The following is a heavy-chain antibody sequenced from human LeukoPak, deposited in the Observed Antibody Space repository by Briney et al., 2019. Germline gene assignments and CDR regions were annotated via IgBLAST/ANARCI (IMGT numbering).Heavy chain of an antibody. J-gene: IGHJ6*03. CDR3: AKDSAFYYIDV. V-gene: IGHV3-48*03. Sequence: GGSLRLSCAASGFTFSSYEMNWVRQAPGKGLEWVSYISSSGNTIYYADSVKGRFTISRDNSKNTLYLQMNSLKGDDTAVYYCAKDSAFYYIDVWGKGTTVIISS. CDR2: ISSSGNTI. D-gene: IGHD3-10*01. CDR1: GFTFSSYE.